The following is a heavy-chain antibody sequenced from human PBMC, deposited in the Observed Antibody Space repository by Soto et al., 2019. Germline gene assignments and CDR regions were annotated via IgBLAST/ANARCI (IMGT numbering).Heavy chain of an antibody. CDR1: GGSISSGGYF. D-gene: IGHD1-26*01. CDR3: AGGSSPQLLPYY. Sequence: QVQLQESGPGLVKPSQTLSLTCTVSGGSISSGGYFWSWIRQHPGKGLEWIGYIYYSGSTYYNPSLKSRISISVDTSDNQFSLKLSSVTAADTAVYYCAGGSSPQLLPYYWGQGTLVTVSS. J-gene: IGHJ4*02. CDR2: IYYSGST. V-gene: IGHV4-31*03.